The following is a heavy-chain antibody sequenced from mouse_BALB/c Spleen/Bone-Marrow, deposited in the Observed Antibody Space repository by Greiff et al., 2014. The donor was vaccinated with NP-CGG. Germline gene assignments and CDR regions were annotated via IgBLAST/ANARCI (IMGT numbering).Heavy chain of an antibody. CDR2: ISYDGSN. CDR3: ASVEVHAMDY. CDR1: GYSITSGYY. J-gene: IGHJ4*01. Sequence: EVQLVESGPGLVKPSQSLSLTCSVTGYSITSGYYWNWIRQFPGNKLEWLGYISYDGSNHYNPSLTSRVSITRDTSKNQFFLKLNSVTTEDTATYYCASVEVHAMDYWGQGTSVTVSS. V-gene: IGHV3-6*02. D-gene: IGHD2-14*01.